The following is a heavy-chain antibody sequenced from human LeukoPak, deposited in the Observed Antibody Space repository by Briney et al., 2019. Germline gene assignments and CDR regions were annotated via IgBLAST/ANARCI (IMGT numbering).Heavy chain of an antibody. CDR3: ARVEYSSSWATFDY. V-gene: IGHV1-69*05. Sequence: ASVKVSCKASGGTFSSYAISWVRQAPGQGLEWMGGIIPIFGTANYAQKFQGRVTITTDESTSTAYMELSSLRSEDTAVYYCARVEYSSSWATFDYWGQGTLVTVSS. D-gene: IGHD6-6*01. J-gene: IGHJ4*02. CDR2: IIPIFGTA. CDR1: GGTFSSYA.